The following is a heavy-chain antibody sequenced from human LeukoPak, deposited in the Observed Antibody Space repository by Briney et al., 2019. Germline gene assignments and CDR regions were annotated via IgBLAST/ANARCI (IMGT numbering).Heavy chain of an antibody. Sequence: SETLSLTCTVSGGSIRSYYWSWIRQPPGKGLEWIGEINHRGSTNYNPSLKSRVTISVDTSKNQFSLKLSSVTAADTAVYYCARGTLPYYDFWSGYQPPDYWGQGTLVTVSS. CDR1: GGSIRSYY. CDR2: INHRGST. D-gene: IGHD3-3*01. J-gene: IGHJ4*02. CDR3: ARGTLPYYDFWSGYQPPDY. V-gene: IGHV4-34*01.